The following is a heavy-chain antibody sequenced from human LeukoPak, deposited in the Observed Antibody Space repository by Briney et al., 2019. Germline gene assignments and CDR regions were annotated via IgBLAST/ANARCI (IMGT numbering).Heavy chain of an antibody. Sequence: ASVKVSCKASGYTFTSYDINWVRQAPGQGLEGMGWMNPNSGNTGYAQKFQGRVTMTRNTSISTAYMELSSLRSEDTAVYYCAIWGSLHYFDYWGQGTLVTVSS. D-gene: IGHD7-27*01. CDR3: AIWGSLHYFDY. J-gene: IGHJ4*02. V-gene: IGHV1-8*01. CDR2: MNPNSGNT. CDR1: GYTFTSYD.